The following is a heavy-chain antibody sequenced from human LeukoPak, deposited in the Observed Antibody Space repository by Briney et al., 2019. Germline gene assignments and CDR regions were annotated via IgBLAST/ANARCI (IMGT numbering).Heavy chain of an antibody. CDR3: AKDLSSYDVAFDI. CDR1: GFTFSSYG. Sequence: GGSLRLSCAASGFTFSSYGMHWVRQAPGKGLEWVAFIRYDGSNKYYADSVKGRFTISRDNSKNTLYLQMNSLRAEDTAVYYCAKDLSSYDVAFDIWGQGTMVTVSS. J-gene: IGHJ3*02. D-gene: IGHD3-16*01. V-gene: IGHV3-30*02. CDR2: IRYDGSNK.